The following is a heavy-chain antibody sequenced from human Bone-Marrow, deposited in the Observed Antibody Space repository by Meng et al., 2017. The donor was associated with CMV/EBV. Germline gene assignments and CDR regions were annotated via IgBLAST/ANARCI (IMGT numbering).Heavy chain of an antibody. CDR2: IYTSGST. Sequence: QHSGPRLLKPSAPLSPPCTVFGGSLSSYNWSWTRQPAGKGLEWIGRIYTSGSTTYNPSLKRRVTMSVDTSNNQFSLKLTSVTAADTAVYYCARDLDSSGYFYWYFDLWGRGTLVTVSS. D-gene: IGHD3-22*01. V-gene: IGHV4-4*07. CDR1: GGSLSSYN. CDR3: ARDLDSSGYFYWYFDL. J-gene: IGHJ2*01.